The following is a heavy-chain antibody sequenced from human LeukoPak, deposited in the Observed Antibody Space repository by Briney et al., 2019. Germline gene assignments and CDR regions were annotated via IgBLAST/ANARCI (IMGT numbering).Heavy chain of an antibody. CDR3: ARVVSSSWDYYYYMDV. D-gene: IGHD6-13*01. V-gene: IGHV4-39*07. J-gene: IGHJ6*03. CDR2: IYYSGST. Sequence: SETLSLTCTVSGGSINSGDYYWVWIRQPPGKGLEWIGSIYYSGSTSYNPSLKSRVTISVDTSKNQFSLKLSSVTAADAAVYYCARVVSSSWDYYYYMDVWGKGTTVTISS. CDR1: GGSINSGDYY.